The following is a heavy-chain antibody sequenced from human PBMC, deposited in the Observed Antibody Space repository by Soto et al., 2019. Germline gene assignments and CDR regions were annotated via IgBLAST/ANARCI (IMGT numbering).Heavy chain of an antibody. J-gene: IGHJ4*02. CDR1: GASIRSGGFY. V-gene: IGHV4-31*03. Sequence: KPWETLSLTCSVSGASIRSGGFYWSWLRQSPGKGLEWIGHIYYTGSTFVSPSLKGRLTISLDTSKNQFSLDLSSVTAADTAMYYCARIEMASIKWGRGTLVTVSS. D-gene: IGHD5-12*01. CDR3: ARIEMASIK. CDR2: IYYTGST.